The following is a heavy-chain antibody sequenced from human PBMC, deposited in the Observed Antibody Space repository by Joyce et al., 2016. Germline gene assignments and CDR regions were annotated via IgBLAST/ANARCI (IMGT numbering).Heavy chain of an antibody. D-gene: IGHD2-2*01. CDR1: GFSFRNAW. V-gene: IGHV3-15*01. J-gene: IGHJ3*01. CDR2: VKSKSQGGKT. Sequence: EVQLVESGGGLVKPGGSLRLSCAASGFSFRNAWVTWVRQAPGEWLEVVCRVKSKSQGGKTDYAAPVKGRFTISRDDSRDTAYLQMNSLKSEDTGVYFCVTGLCIGTACHWDDAFDVWGQGTMVTVSS. CDR3: VTGLCIGTACHWDDAFDV.